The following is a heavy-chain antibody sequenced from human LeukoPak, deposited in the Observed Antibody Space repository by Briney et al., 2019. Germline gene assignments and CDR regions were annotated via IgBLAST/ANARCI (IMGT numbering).Heavy chain of an antibody. D-gene: IGHD3-10*01. Sequence: GGSLRLSCAGPAFTFSSYWMSWVRQAPGKGPEWVANIKDDGSEKYYLDSVKGRFTISRDNAKNSLYLQMNSLRAEDTAVYSCARIKEYGFDIWGQGTMVTVSS. CDR2: IKDDGSEK. V-gene: IGHV3-7*01. J-gene: IGHJ3*02. CDR1: AFTFSSYW. CDR3: ARIKEYGFDI.